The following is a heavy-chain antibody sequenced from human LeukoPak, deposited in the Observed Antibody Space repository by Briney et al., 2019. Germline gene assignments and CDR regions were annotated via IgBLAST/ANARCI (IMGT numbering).Heavy chain of an antibody. Sequence: GGSLRLSCAASGFTFSSYAMHWVRQAPGKGLEWVAVISYDGSNKYYADSVKGRFTISRDNSKNTLYLQMNSLRAGDTAVYYCAKDGLYRARYFDWIYTVGVGRYSMDVWGQGTTVTVSS. V-gene: IGHV3-30*18. J-gene: IGHJ6*02. D-gene: IGHD3-9*01. CDR3: AKDGLYRARYFDWIYTVGVGRYSMDV. CDR1: GFTFSSYA. CDR2: ISYDGSNK.